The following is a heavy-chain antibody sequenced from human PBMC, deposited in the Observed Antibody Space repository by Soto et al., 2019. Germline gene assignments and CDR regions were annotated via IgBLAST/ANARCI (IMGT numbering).Heavy chain of an antibody. Sequence: EVQLVESGGGLVQPGGSLRLSCAASGFTFSSYWMHWVRQAPGKGLVWVSRINSDGSSTSYADSVKGRFTISRDNAKNKLYLQMNSLRAEDTAVYYCARSKIVGGRGGIYDYWGQGTLVTVSS. J-gene: IGHJ4*02. CDR1: GFTFSSYW. D-gene: IGHD1-26*01. V-gene: IGHV3-74*01. CDR3: ARSKIVGGRGGIYDY. CDR2: INSDGSST.